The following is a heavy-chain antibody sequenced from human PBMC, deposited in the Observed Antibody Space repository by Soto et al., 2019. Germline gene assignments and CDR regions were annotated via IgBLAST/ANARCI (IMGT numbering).Heavy chain of an antibody. CDR3: ARGGSGSYDYYGMDV. V-gene: IGHV1-69*02. D-gene: IGHD3-10*01. Sequence: QVQLVQSGAEVKKPGFSVKVSCKASGGTFSSYTISWVRQAPGQGLEWMGRIIPILGIANYAQKFQGRVTITADKSTSTAYMELSSLRSEDTAVYYCARGGSGSYDYYGMDVWGQGTTVTVSS. CDR2: IIPILGIA. CDR1: GGTFSSYT. J-gene: IGHJ6*02.